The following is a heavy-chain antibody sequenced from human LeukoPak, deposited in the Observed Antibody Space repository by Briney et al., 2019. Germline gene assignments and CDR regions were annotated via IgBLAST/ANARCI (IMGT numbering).Heavy chain of an antibody. CDR1: GYTFTTSG. Sequence: ASVKVSCKASGYTFTTSGISWVRQAPGQDLEWMGWISAYNGQTNYAQKVQGRVTMTTDTSTKTAYMELRSLGSDDTAVYYCAGVAGFYWDSDSFDYWGQGTQVTVSS. CDR3: AGVAGFYWDSDSFDY. CDR2: ISAYNGQT. D-gene: IGHD1-7*01. J-gene: IGHJ4*02. V-gene: IGHV1-18*01.